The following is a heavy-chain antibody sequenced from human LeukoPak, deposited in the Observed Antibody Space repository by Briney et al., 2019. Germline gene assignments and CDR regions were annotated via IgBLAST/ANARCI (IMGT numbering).Heavy chain of an antibody. J-gene: IGHJ4*02. V-gene: IGHV1-69*04. CDR1: GYTFTSYG. Sequence: SVKVSCKASGYTFTSYGISWVRQAPGQGLEWMGRIIPILGIANYAQKFQGRVTITADKSTSTAYMELSSLRSEDTAVYYCARAYYYDSSGYQDYWGQGTLVTVSS. CDR3: ARAYYYDSSGYQDY. CDR2: IIPILGIA. D-gene: IGHD3-22*01.